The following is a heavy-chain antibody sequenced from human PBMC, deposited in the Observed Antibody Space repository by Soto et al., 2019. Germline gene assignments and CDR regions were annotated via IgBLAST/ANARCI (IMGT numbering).Heavy chain of an antibody. CDR1: GFNFKNVW. CDR2: IKSKADGGTA. Sequence: PGGSLRLSCAASGFNFKNVWMGWVRQAPGKGLEWVGRIKSKADGGTAGYAAPVKSRFIISRDDSNNTMYLEMSSLKSEDTAVYYCTTETLTPKYYDFWSGYSPDFDYWGQGTLVTVSS. D-gene: IGHD3-3*01. V-gene: IGHV3-15*01. CDR3: TTETLTPKYYDFWSGYSPDFDY. J-gene: IGHJ4*02.